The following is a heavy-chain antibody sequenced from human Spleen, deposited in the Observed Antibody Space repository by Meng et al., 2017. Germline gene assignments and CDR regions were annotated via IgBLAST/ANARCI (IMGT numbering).Heavy chain of an antibody. CDR3: ASGGSPNWFDP. V-gene: IGHV4-61*01. J-gene: IGHJ5*02. CDR2: IHYLGTT. D-gene: IGHD2-15*01. CDR1: GGSVYSGSYY. Sequence: SETLSLTCTVSGGSVYSGSYYWSWIRQPPGKGLEWIGFIHYLGTTNYNPSLRSRATISVDTSKNQFSLKLNSVTAADTAVYYCASGGSPNWFDPWGQGTLVTVSS.